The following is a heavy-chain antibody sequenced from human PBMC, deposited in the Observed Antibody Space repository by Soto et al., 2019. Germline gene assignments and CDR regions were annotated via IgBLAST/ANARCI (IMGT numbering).Heavy chain of an antibody. CDR2: INHSGST. V-gene: IGHV4-34*01. Sequence: PSETLSLTCAVYGGSFSGYYWSWIRQPPGKGLEWIGEINHSGSTNYNPSLKSRVTISVDTSKNQCSLKLSSVTAADTAVYYCARVSGYKRDDAFDIWGQGTMVTVSS. D-gene: IGHD3-3*01. CDR1: GGSFSGYY. J-gene: IGHJ3*02. CDR3: ARVSGYKRDDAFDI.